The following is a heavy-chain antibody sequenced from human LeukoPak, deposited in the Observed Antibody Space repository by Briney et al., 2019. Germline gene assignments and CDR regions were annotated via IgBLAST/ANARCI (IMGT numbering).Heavy chain of an antibody. J-gene: IGHJ4*02. Sequence: SETLSLTCTVSGGSISSYHWGWMRQPPGKGLEWIGYIYYTGRTSYNPSLKSRITISVDTSKNQFSLNLNSVTAADTAVYYCARYHNTGLDYWGQGSLVTVSS. CDR2: IYYTGRT. CDR1: GGSISSYH. D-gene: IGHD3-9*01. CDR3: ARYHNTGLDY. V-gene: IGHV4-59*01.